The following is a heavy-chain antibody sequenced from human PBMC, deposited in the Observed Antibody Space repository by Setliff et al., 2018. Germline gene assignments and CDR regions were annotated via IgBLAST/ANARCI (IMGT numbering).Heavy chain of an antibody. CDR1: GYSFPSYW. J-gene: IGHJ4*02. CDR3: ARVGAEGYCSGGSCYYFDY. Sequence: GESLKISCKGSGYSFPSYWIGWVRQMPGKGLEWMGIIYPGDSDTRYSPSFQGQVTISADKSISTAYLQWSSLKASDTAMYYCARVGAEGYCSGGSCYYFDYWGQGTLVTVSS. D-gene: IGHD2-15*01. V-gene: IGHV5-51*01. CDR2: IYPGDSDT.